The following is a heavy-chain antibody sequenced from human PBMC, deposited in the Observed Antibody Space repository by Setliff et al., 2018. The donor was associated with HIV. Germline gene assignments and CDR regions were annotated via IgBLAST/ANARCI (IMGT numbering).Heavy chain of an antibody. CDR1: GYTFTSHY. Sequence: GASVKVSCKASGYTFTSHYIHWVRQAPGQGLEWMGWINVNNDATNYAQKFQGRVSMTRDTSTSTAYMELSRLRSDDTAVYYCARKSLTGTIDSWGQGTLVTVSS. D-gene: IGHD1-1*01. J-gene: IGHJ4*02. CDR2: INVNNDAT. CDR3: ARKSLTGTIDS. V-gene: IGHV1-2*02.